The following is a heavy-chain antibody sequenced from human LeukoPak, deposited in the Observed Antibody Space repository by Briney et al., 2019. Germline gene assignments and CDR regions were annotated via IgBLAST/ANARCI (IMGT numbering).Heavy chain of an antibody. CDR2: LYSGGST. J-gene: IGHJ4*02. Sequence: GGSLRLSCAASGFTASSNYMTWVRQAPGKGLEWVSLLYSGGSTYYTESVKDRFTISRDNSKSTLYLQMNSLRAEDTAVYYCAKEGFTSDYWGQGTLVTVSS. CDR3: AKEGFTSDY. CDR1: GFTASSNY. V-gene: IGHV3-66*01.